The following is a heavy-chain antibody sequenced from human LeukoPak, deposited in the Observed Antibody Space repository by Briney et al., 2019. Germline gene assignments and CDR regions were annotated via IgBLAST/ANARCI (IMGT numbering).Heavy chain of an antibody. V-gene: IGHV4-39*01. Sequence: SETLSLTCTVSGGSISSRSYYWGWIRQPPGKGLEWIGKISDSGNTYYSPSLRSRVTISIDMSKNQFSLKLSSVTATDTAVYYCARLEDMTTGDLFDYWGQGTLVTVSS. J-gene: IGHJ4*02. CDR1: GGSISSRSYY. D-gene: IGHD4-17*01. CDR3: ARLEDMTTGDLFDY. CDR2: ISDSGNT.